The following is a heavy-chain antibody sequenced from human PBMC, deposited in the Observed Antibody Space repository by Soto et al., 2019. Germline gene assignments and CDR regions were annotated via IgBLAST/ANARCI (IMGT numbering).Heavy chain of an antibody. CDR2: IGTAGDT. Sequence: PGGSLRLCCAASGFTFSSYDMHWVRQATGKGLEWVSAIGTAGDTYYPGSVKGRFTISRENAKNSLYLQMNSLRAGDTAVYYCARESITAGFDYWGQGTLVTVSS. CDR1: GFTFSSYD. J-gene: IGHJ4*02. V-gene: IGHV3-13*01. CDR3: ARESITAGFDY. D-gene: IGHD3-10*01.